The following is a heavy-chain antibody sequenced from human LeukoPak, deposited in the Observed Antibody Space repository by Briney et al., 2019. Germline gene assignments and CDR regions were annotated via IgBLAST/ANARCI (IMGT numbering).Heavy chain of an antibody. CDR3: ARGGYSNGFDY. J-gene: IGHJ4*02. Sequence: SETLSLTCTVSSGSISSYCWSWIRQPPGKGLEWIGYIYYSGSTNYNPSLKSRVTISVDMSKNQFSLMLSSVTAADTAVYYCARGGYSNGFDYWGQGTLVTVSS. CDR2: IYYSGST. V-gene: IGHV4-59*01. D-gene: IGHD5-18*01. CDR1: SGSISSYC.